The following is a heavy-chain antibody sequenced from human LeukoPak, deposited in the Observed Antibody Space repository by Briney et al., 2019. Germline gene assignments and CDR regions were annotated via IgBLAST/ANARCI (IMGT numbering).Heavy chain of an antibody. CDR2: ISGSGAYT. CDR3: AKAHFEYSSSWYHY. CDR1: GFTFSNYA. D-gene: IGHD6-13*01. Sequence: GGSLRLSCAASGFTFSNYAMSWVRQAPGKGLEWVSAISGSGAYTYYADSVKGRFTISRDNSKNTLYLQVNSLRAEDTAVYYCAKAHFEYSSSWYHYWGQGALVTVSS. V-gene: IGHV3-23*01. J-gene: IGHJ4*02.